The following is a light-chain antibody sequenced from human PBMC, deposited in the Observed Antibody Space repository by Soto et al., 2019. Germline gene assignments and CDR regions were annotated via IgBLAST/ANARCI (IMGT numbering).Light chain of an antibody. V-gene: IGLV2-14*01. CDR3: SSYTTSSTLLDV. CDR1: SSDVGGYNS. Sequence: QSALTQPASVSGSPGQSITISCTGTSSDVGGYNSVSWYQQHPGKAPKLMIYEVSNRPSGVSNRISGSKSGNTASLTISGLQAEDEADYYCSSYTTSSTLLDVFGTGTKLTVL. J-gene: IGLJ1*01. CDR2: EVS.